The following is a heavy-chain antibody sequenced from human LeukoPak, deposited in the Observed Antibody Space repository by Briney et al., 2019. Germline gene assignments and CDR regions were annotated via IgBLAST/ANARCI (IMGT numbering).Heavy chain of an antibody. CDR2: ISGSGGST. J-gene: IGHJ3*02. Sequence: GGSLRLSCAASGFTFSSYAMSWVRQAPGKGLEWVSAISGSGGSTYYADSVKGRFTISRDNSKNTLYLQMNSLRAEDTAVYYCANRKTKYYYDSSGYNDAFDIWGQGTMVTVSS. CDR1: GFTFSSYA. D-gene: IGHD3-22*01. CDR3: ANRKTKYYYDSSGYNDAFDI. V-gene: IGHV3-23*01.